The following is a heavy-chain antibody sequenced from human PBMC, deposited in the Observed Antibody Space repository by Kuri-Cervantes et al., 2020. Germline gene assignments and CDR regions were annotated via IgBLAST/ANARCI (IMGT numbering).Heavy chain of an antibody. D-gene: IGHD4-17*01. CDR2: ISYDGSNK. CDR3: ARPSTVPYYGMDV. V-gene: IGHV3-30-3*01. J-gene: IGHJ6*02. CDR1: GFTFSSYA. Sequence: GESLKISCAASGFTFSSYAMHWVRQAPGKGLEWVAVISYDGSNKYYAESVKGRFTSSRDNSKNTLYLQMNSLRAEDTAVYYCARPSTVPYYGMDVWGQGTTVTVSS.